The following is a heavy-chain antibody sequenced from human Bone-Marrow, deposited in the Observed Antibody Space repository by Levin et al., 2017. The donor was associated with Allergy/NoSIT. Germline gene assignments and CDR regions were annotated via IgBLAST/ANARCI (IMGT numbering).Heavy chain of an antibody. Sequence: AGGSLRLSCAASGFMFSRFGMHWVRQAPGKGPERVAVIWDDGTEKYHADAVKGRFTISRDNAQGSLYLQMNSLRAEDTAVYYGLGRAGWLPDYWGQGTLVTVSS. CDR3: LGRAGWLPDY. CDR1: GFMFSRFG. V-gene: IGHV3-33*03. CDR2: IWDDGTEK. D-gene: IGHD6-19*01. J-gene: IGHJ4*02.